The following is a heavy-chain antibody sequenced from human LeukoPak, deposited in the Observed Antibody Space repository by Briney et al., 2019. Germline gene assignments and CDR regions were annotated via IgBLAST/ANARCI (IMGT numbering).Heavy chain of an antibody. CDR1: GFTFSNYW. V-gene: IGHV3-7*01. D-gene: IGHD1-26*01. CDR3: ARDKIVGPTTLDY. CDR2: MKQDGSEI. J-gene: IGHJ4*02. Sequence: PGGSLRLSCTASGFTFSNYWMSWVRQAPGKGPEWVANMKQDGSEIYYVDSVKGRFTISRDNAKNSVYLEMNNLRAEDTAVYYCARDKIVGPTTLDYWGQGTLVTVSS.